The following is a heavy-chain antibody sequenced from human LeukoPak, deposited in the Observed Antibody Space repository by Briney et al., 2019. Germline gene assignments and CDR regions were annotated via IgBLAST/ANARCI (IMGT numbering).Heavy chain of an antibody. CDR3: TREVVIFYYYYMDV. D-gene: IGHD3-22*01. CDR1: GFTFSVSW. V-gene: IGHV3-7*03. Sequence: GGSLRLSCAASGFTFSVSWMSWVRQAPGKGLEWVASIKEDGSERYYVDPVKGRFTISRDNAKTSLYLQMNSLKTEDTAVYYCTREVVIFYYYYMDVWGTGTTVTVSS. CDR2: IKEDGSER. J-gene: IGHJ6*03.